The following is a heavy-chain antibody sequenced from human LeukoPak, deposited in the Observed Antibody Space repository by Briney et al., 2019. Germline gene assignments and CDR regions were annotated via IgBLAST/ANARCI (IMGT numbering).Heavy chain of an antibody. Sequence: PSETLSLTCTVSGGSISSSSYYWGWIRQPPGKGLEWIGSIYYSGSTYYNPSLKSRVTISVDTSKNQFSLKLSSVTAADTAVYYCISVPGRWDLDYWGQGTLVTVSS. CDR3: ISVPGRWDLDY. CDR1: GGSISSSSYY. CDR2: IYYSGST. D-gene: IGHD1-14*01. J-gene: IGHJ4*02. V-gene: IGHV4-39*01.